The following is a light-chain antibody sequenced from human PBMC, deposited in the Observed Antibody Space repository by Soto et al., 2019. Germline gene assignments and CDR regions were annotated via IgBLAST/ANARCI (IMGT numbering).Light chain of an antibody. Sequence: DIQMTQSPSTLSASVGDRVAITCRASQRISRWLAWYQQKPGKAPKVLIYDASSLESGVPLRFSGSGSGTEFTLTSSSLQPDEFATYYCQQYNSYAITFGPGTKVDIK. V-gene: IGKV1-5*01. CDR3: QQYNSYAIT. J-gene: IGKJ3*01. CDR2: DAS. CDR1: QRISRW.